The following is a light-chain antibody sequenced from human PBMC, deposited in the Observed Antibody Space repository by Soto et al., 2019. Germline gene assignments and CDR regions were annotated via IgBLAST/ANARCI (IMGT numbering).Light chain of an antibody. CDR3: QRRGNWPQP. J-gene: IGKJ3*01. CDR1: QSVRSY. Sequence: EIVLTQSPATLSLSPGERATLSCRASQSVRSYLAWYQQKPGQTPRLLIYDAFNRATGIPARFSGSGSGTDFSPTHSSQGPEDFAVYYCQRRGNWPQPFAPGTKV. V-gene: IGKV3-11*01. CDR2: DAF.